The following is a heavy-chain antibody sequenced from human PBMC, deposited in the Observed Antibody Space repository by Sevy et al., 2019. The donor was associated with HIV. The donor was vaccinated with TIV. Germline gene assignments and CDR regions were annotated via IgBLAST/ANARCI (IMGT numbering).Heavy chain of an antibody. D-gene: IGHD3-22*01. CDR1: GYIFTSYG. Sequence: ASVKVSCKASGYIFTSYGMSWVRQAPRQGLEWMGWINGHNGNTNYVQNLQGRVTMTTDTSTNTAYMELRSLRSDDTAVYYCARDGYDGSGYQRGLFDFWGQGTLVTVSS. CDR2: INGHNGNT. CDR3: ARDGYDGSGYQRGLFDF. V-gene: IGHV1-18*01. J-gene: IGHJ4*02.